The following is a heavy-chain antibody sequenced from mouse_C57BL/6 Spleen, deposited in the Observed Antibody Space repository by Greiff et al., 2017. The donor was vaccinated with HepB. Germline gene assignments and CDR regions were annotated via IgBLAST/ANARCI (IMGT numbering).Heavy chain of an antibody. D-gene: IGHD1-1*01. CDR1: GYTFTSYW. V-gene: IGHV1-53*01. CDR2: INPSNGGT. Sequence: QVQLQQSGTELVKPGASVKLSCKASGYTFTSYWMHWVKQRPGQGLEWIGNINPSNGGTNYNEKFKSKATLTVDKSSSTAYMQLSSLTSEDSAVYYCARGGTTVVACDYWGQGTTLTVSS. J-gene: IGHJ2*01. CDR3: ARGGTTVVACDY.